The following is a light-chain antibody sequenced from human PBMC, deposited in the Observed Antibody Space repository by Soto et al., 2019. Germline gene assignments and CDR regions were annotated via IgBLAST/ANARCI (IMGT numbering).Light chain of an antibody. CDR1: QSVSSY. V-gene: IGKV3-11*01. CDR3: QQHNQWPIT. J-gene: IGKJ5*01. Sequence: EIVLTQSPATLSLSPGERATLSCRASQSVSSYLAWYQQKPGQAPRLLIYDASNRATGIPARFSGSGSGTDFTLTISSLEPEDFAVYYCQQHNQWPITFGQGTRLEI. CDR2: DAS.